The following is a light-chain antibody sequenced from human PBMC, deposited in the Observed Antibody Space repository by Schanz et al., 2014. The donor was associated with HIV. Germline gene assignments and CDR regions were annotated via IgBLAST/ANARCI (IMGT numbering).Light chain of an antibody. V-gene: IGLV1-40*01. Sequence: QSVLTQPPSVSGAPGQRVTISCSGSYSNIGAGYDVHWYQQLPGTAPKLLIDAKNNRPSGVPDRFSGSKSGTSASLAITGLQAEDEADYYCQSYDNRLSVVVFGGGTKLTVL. J-gene: IGLJ2*01. CDR1: YSNIGAGYD. CDR3: QSYDNRLSVVV. CDR2: AKN.